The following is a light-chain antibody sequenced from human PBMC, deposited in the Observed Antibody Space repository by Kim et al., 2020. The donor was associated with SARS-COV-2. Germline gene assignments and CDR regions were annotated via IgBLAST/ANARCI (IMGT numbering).Light chain of an antibody. CDR1: SLRSYY. CDR2: GKN. V-gene: IGLV3-19*01. J-gene: IGLJ2*01. Sequence: LGQTVRCNYQGDSLRSYYASWYQQKPGQAPVLVIYGKNNRPSGIPDRFSGSSSGNTASLNITGAQAEDEADYYCNSRDSSGNHVVFGGGTQLTVL. CDR3: NSRDSSGNHVV.